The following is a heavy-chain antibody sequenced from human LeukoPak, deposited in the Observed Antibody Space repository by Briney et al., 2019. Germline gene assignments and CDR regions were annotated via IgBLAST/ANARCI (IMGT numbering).Heavy chain of an antibody. Sequence: PGGSLRLSCVASEFIFSDYWMSWVRQAPGKGLEWVAGISGSGGGTNYADSVKGRFTISRDNRKNTLYLQMNSLRAEDTAVYFCAKRGVVIRVILVGFHKEAYYFDSWGQGALVTVSS. V-gene: IGHV3-23*01. CDR1: EFIFSDYW. J-gene: IGHJ4*02. CDR2: ISGSGGGT. CDR3: AKRGVVIRVILVGFHKEAYYFDS. D-gene: IGHD3-22*01.